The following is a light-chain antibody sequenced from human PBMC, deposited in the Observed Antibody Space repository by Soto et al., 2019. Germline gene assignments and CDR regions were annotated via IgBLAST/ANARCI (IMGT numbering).Light chain of an antibody. CDR3: HQSYCTPYT. CDR1: QSISSF. J-gene: IGKJ2*01. V-gene: IGKV1-39*01. CDR2: AAS. Sequence: DIQMTQSPSSLSASVGDRVTITCRASQSISSFLNWYQQKPGKAHKLLIFAASSLQSGVPSMFSGSESGTYFTLTISSLQPEDFATYYCHQSYCTPYTFVQGTKLEIK.